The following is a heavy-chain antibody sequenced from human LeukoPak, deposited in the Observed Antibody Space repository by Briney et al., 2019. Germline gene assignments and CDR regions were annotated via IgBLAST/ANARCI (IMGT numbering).Heavy chain of an antibody. CDR1: GGSISDSTYY. CDR3: ARNWVADSFDF. J-gene: IGHJ3*01. CDR2: IFYRGST. D-gene: IGHD6-19*01. Sequence: PSDTLSLTCTVSGGSISDSTYYWGWVRQPPGKGLEWIGSIFYRGSTYYTPSLKSRVTISLDTSKNQFSLKLTSVTAADTAMYFCARNWVADSFDFWGQGTMVTVSS. V-gene: IGHV4-39*01.